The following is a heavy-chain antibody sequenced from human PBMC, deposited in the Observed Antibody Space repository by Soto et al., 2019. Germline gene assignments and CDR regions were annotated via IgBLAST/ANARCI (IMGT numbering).Heavy chain of an antibody. CDR1: GASISSSSYY. V-gene: IGHV4-39*01. CDR3: ASAVRPGTFDI. CDR2: IYYGGST. Sequence: QLQLQESGPGLVKPSETLSLTCTVSGASISSSSYYWGWIRQPPGKGLEWIGSIYYGGSTYYNPSLKSRVTISVDTSKNQCSLKLSSVTAADTAVYYCASAVRPGTFDIWGQGTMVTVSS. D-gene: IGHD6-19*01. J-gene: IGHJ3*02.